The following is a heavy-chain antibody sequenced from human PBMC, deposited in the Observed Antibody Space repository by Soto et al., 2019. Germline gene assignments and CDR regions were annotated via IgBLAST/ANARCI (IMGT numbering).Heavy chain of an antibody. Sequence: GGSLRLSGAASGFTFSSYAMHWVRQAPGKWLEGVAVISYDGRNKYYADSVKGRCTISRVNSKNTLYLQMSSLRAEDRAVYYCDRPYDSTVTRYYDYYGMDVWCQGTTVTVSS. D-gene: IGHD4-17*01. V-gene: IGHV3-30-3*01. CDR2: ISYDGRNK. CDR3: DRPYDSTVTRYYDYYGMDV. CDR1: GFTFSSYA. J-gene: IGHJ6*02.